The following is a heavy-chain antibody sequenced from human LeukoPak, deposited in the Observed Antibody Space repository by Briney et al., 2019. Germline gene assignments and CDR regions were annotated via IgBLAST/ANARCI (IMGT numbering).Heavy chain of an antibody. J-gene: IGHJ3*02. CDR3: ARAALYYSGSGSYSGDM. CDR1: VYTFTNYG. Sequence: ASLRVSCKASVYTFTNYGISWVRQAPGQGLEWMGWISTYNGNTNYAQNLQGRVTLTTDTSTSTAYMELRSLRSDDTAVYYCARAALYYSGSGSYSGDMWGEGTMVSVSS. CDR2: ISTYNGNT. V-gene: IGHV1-18*01. D-gene: IGHD3-10*01.